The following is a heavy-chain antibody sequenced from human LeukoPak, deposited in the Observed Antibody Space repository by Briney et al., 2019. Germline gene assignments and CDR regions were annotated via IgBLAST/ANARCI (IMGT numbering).Heavy chain of an antibody. CDR1: GFTVSSNY. D-gene: IGHD2-2*01. CDR3: AKKGDVVVPAAILDY. V-gene: IGHV3-53*01. Sequence: GGSLRLSCAASGFTVSSNYMSWVRQAPGKGLEWVSVIYSGGSTYYADSVKGRFTISRDNSKNTLYLQMNSLRAEDTAVYYCAKKGDVVVPAAILDYWGQGTLVTVSS. J-gene: IGHJ4*02. CDR2: IYSGGST.